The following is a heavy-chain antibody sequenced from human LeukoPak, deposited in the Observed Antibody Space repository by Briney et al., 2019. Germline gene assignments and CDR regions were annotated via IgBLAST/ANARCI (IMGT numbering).Heavy chain of an antibody. CDR2: ISGSGGST. V-gene: IGHV3-23*01. J-gene: IGHJ4*02. CDR1: GFTFSSYA. Sequence: GGSLRLSCAASGFTFSSYAMSWVRQAPGKGLEWVSAISGSGGSTYYADSVKGRFTISRDNSRSTVYLQMTSLRAEDTAVYYCVKDYQVGSSPAFGDYWGQGALVTVSS. D-gene: IGHD1-26*01. CDR3: VKDYQVGSSPAFGDY.